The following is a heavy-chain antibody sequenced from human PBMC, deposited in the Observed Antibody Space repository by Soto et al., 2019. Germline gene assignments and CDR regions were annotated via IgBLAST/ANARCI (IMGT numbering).Heavy chain of an antibody. J-gene: IGHJ5*02. V-gene: IGHV3-74*01. CDR2: ITSDGKSK. CDR1: GFNFSNHW. Sequence: GGSLRLSCAASGFNFSNHWLHWVRQRPAEGLVWVSRITSDGKSKAYAESVKGRFAISRDNTKNTLYLQMNGLTAEDTAVYYCARESGDWPLNWFDPWGQGTLVTVSS. CDR3: ARESGDWPLNWFDP. D-gene: IGHD2-21*02.